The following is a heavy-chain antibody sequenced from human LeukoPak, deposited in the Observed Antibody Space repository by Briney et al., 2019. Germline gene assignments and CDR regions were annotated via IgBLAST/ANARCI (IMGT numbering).Heavy chain of an antibody. CDR1: GGSISSSSYY. D-gene: IGHD2-2*01. CDR3: ARHPYQLLWLSWFDP. CDR2: IYYSGST. J-gene: IGHJ5*02. V-gene: IGHV4-39*01. Sequence: PSETLSLTCTVSGGSISSSSYYWGWIRQPPGEGLEWIGSIYYSGSTYYSPSLKSRVTVSVDTSKKQFSLKLRSVTAADTAVYYCARHPYQLLWLSWFDPWGQGTLVTVSS.